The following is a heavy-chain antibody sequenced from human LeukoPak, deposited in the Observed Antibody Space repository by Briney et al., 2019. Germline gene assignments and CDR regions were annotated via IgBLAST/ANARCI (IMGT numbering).Heavy chain of an antibody. V-gene: IGHV3-23*01. CDR2: ISNSGDST. J-gene: IGHJ4*02. Sequence: GGSLRLSCAASGFTFSNYAMSWVGQAPGKGLEWVSTISNSGDSTYYADSAKARFTISRDNSKSTLYVQMNSLRAEDTAVYYCAKDLRPYNSGADDYWGQGTLVTVSS. CDR1: GFTFSNYA. CDR3: AKDLRPYNSGADDY. D-gene: IGHD5-18*01.